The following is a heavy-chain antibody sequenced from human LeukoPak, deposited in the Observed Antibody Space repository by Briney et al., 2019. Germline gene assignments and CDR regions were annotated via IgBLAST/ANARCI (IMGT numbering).Heavy chain of an antibody. CDR3: ARDILTKQAYSGYDN. J-gene: IGHJ4*02. D-gene: IGHD5-12*01. CDR1: GFTFSSYS. Sequence: PGGSLRLSCAASGFTFSSYSMNWVRQAPGKGLEWVSYISSSSNTIYYADSVKGRFTISRDNAKNSLYLQMNSLRDEDMAVYYCARDILTKQAYSGYDNWGQGTLVTVSS. CDR2: ISSSSNTI. V-gene: IGHV3-48*02.